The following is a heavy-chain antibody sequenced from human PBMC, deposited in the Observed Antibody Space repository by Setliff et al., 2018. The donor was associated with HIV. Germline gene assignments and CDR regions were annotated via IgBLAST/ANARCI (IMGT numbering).Heavy chain of an antibody. D-gene: IGHD2-8*01. J-gene: IGHJ3*01. V-gene: IGHV1-2*06. CDR1: GYTFTDHY. CDR2: INPNSGGT. Sequence: GASVKVSCKASGYTFTDHYIHWVRQAPGQGLEWMGRINPNSGGTNYAQKFQGRVTMTRDRSISTAHMELSRLRSDDTAVYYCATKVYCTNGVCLDAFDVWGQGTMVTVSS. CDR3: ATKVYCTNGVCLDAFDV.